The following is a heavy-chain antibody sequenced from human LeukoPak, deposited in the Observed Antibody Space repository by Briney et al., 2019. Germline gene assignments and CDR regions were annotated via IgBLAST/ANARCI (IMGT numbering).Heavy chain of an antibody. CDR3: AAGGKRKNDY. CDR1: GFTFSSSA. Sequence: PGGSLRLSCAASGFTFSSSAMHWVRQAPGKGLEYVSAISSNGGSTYYANSVKGRVTTSRDNSKNTLYPQMGSLRAEDMAVYYCAAGGKRKNDYWGQGTLVTVSS. V-gene: IGHV3-64*01. J-gene: IGHJ4*02. CDR2: ISSNGGST. D-gene: IGHD3-16*01.